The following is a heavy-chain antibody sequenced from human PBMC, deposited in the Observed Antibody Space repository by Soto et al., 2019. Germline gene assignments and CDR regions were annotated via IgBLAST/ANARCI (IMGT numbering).Heavy chain of an antibody. V-gene: IGHV4-31*02. Sequence: SETLSLTWTVSGGSISNGDHYWGWIRQHPERGLEWIGYIDNSGITYDSPSLSSRVTISLDTSKNQFSLKVISVTAADTAVYSCAREVQQNVVFDIWGRGPMVTVSS. D-gene: IGHD3-16*01. CDR2: IDNSGIT. CDR1: GGSISNGDHY. CDR3: AREVQQNVVFDI. J-gene: IGHJ3*02.